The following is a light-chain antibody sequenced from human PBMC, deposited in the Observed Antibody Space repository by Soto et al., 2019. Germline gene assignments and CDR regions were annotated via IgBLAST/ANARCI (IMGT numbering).Light chain of an antibody. V-gene: IGLV1-40*01. CDR2: ANS. CDR1: SSNIGAVYD. J-gene: IGLJ3*02. Sequence: QPVLTQPPSVSGAPGQRVTISCTGSSSNIGAVYDVNWYQQIPGTAPKLLIYANSNRPSGVPDRFSGSKSGTSASLAISGLQAEDEADYYCQSYDSSLGAWVFGGGTKVTVL. CDR3: QSYDSSLGAWV.